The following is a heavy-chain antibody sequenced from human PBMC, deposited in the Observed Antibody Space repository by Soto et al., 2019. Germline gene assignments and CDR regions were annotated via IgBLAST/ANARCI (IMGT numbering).Heavy chain of an antibody. J-gene: IGHJ6*02. Sequence: QVQLVESGGGVVQPGRSLRLSCAASGFTFSSYGMHWVRQAPGKGLEWVAVISYDGSNKYYADSVKGRFTISRDNSKNTLYLQMNSLRAEDTAVYYCARVAAAGTGNYYYYYGMDVWGQGTTVTVSS. D-gene: IGHD6-13*01. CDR3: ARVAAAGTGNYYYYYGMDV. CDR2: ISYDGSNK. CDR1: GFTFSSYG. V-gene: IGHV3-30*03.